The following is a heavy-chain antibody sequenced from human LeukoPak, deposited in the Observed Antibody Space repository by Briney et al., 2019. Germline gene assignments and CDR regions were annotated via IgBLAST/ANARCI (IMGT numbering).Heavy chain of an antibody. CDR3: ARESSSYYFDY. Sequence: PGGSLRLSCAASGFTVSSNYMNWVRQAPGKGLEWVSVIYSGGSTYYADSVKGRFTISRDSSKNTLYLQMNTLRAEDTAVYYCARESSSYYFDYWGQGTLVTVSS. CDR2: IYSGGST. D-gene: IGHD6-6*01. CDR1: GFTVSSNY. V-gene: IGHV3-53*01. J-gene: IGHJ4*02.